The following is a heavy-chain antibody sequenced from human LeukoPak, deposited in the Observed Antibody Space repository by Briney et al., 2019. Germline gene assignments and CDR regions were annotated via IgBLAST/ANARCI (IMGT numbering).Heavy chain of an antibody. CDR2: INPRDSDT. D-gene: IGHD3-16*02. J-gene: IGHJ4*02. Sequence: GESLKITCKGSGYSFTSYWIGWVRQMPGKGLEWMGIINPRDSDTKYSPSFQGQASISVDKSITTAYLQWSSLKASDTAIYYCAKQSVDGRYTFDYWGQGTLVTVSS. CDR1: GYSFTSYW. V-gene: IGHV5-51*01. CDR3: AKQSVDGRYTFDY.